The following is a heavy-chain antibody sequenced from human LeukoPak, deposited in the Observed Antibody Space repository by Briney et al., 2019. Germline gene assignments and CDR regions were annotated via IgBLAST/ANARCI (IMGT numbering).Heavy chain of an antibody. CDR1: GYTFTSYD. V-gene: IGHV1-8*01. D-gene: IGHD6-19*01. CDR3: AGGEGSSGWYMIDY. Sequence: ASVKVSCKASGYTFTSYDTNWVRQATGQGLEWMGWMNPNRGNTGYAQKFQGRVTMTGNTSISTAYMELSSLRSEDTAVYYCAGGEGSSGWYMIDYWGQGTLVTVSS. J-gene: IGHJ4*02. CDR2: MNPNRGNT.